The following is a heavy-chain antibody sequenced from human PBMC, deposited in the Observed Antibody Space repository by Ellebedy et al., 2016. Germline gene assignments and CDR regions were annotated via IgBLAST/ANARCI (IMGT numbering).Heavy chain of an antibody. D-gene: IGHD3/OR15-3a*01. CDR3: ARAREQGLARGIKY. V-gene: IGHV4-4*02. CDR2: IYHTGTT. J-gene: IGHJ4*02. CDR1: GGSISSIYW. Sequence: SETLSLTCAVSGGSISSIYWWSWVRQPPGKGLEWIGEIYHTGTTNYNPSLRSRVTMSADTSKNQISLKLSSVTAADTAVYYCARAREQGLARGIKYWGQGTLVTVSS.